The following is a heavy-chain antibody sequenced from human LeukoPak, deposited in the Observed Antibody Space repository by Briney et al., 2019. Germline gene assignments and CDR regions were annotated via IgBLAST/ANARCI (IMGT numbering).Heavy chain of an antibody. J-gene: IGHJ4*02. V-gene: IGHV4-39*01. CDR2: IYYSGST. CDR1: GGSISSSSYY. Sequence: SETLSLTCTVSGGSISSSSYYWGWIRQPPGKGLEWIVSIYYSGSTYYNPSLKSRVTISVDTSKNQFSLKLSSVTAADTAVYDWAIEDYDFWSGYSYYFDYWGQGTLITVSS. D-gene: IGHD3-3*01. CDR3: AIEDYDFWSGYSYYFDY.